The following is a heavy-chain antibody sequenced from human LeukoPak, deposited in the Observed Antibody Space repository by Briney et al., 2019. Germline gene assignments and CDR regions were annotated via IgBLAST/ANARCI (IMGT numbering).Heavy chain of an antibody. D-gene: IGHD1-7*01. CDR2: IYYSGST. CDR3: ARVLGDNWNYRLGWFDP. V-gene: IGHV4-39*01. CDR1: GGSISSSSYY. Sequence: SETLSLTCTVSGGSISSSSYYWGWIRQPPGKGLEWIGSIYYSGSTYYNPSLKSRVTISVDTSKNQFSLKLSSVTAADTAVYYCARVLGDNWNYRLGWFDPWGQGTLVTVSS. J-gene: IGHJ5*02.